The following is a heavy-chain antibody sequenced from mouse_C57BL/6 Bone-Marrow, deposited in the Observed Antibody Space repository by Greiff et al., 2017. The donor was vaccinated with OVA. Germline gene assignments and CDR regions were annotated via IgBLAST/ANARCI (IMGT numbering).Heavy chain of an antibody. J-gene: IGHJ4*01. Sequence: QVQLKESGAELARPGASVKMSCKASGYTFTSYTMHWVKQRPGQGLEWIGYINPSSGYTKYNQKFKDKATLTADKSSSTAYMQLSSLTSEDSAVYYCAREGYYDAMDYWGQGTSVTVSS. D-gene: IGHD2-2*01. V-gene: IGHV1-4*01. CDR3: AREGYYDAMDY. CDR1: GYTFTSYT. CDR2: INPSSGYT.